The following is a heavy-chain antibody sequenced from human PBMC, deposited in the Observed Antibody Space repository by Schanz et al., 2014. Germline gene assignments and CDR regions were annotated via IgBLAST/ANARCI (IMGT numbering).Heavy chain of an antibody. CDR3: ARDRGMTTSDYYYGMDV. CDR1: GGSISSGAYS. CDR2: IYSSGST. J-gene: IGHJ6*02. Sequence: QVQLQESGPRLVKPSQTLSLTCTVSGGSISSGAYSWSWIRQPPGKRPEWIGYIYSSGSTYYNPSLKSGVSMSIDTSKNQFSLKLSSVTAADTAVYYCARDRGMTTSDYYYGMDVWGQGTTVTVSS. V-gene: IGHV4-30-4*07. D-gene: IGHD4-17*01.